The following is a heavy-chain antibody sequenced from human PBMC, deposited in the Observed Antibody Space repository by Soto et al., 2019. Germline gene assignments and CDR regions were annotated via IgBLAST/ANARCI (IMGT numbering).Heavy chain of an antibody. CDR3: AKGXGXXYFDY. D-gene: IGHD7-27*01. J-gene: IGHJ4*02. Sequence: QVQLVESGGGVVQPGRSLRLSCAASGFTFSRYPMYWVRQAPGKGLEWVAVITYDGNNKYYADSVKGRFTISRDNAKNTLSLQMNNLRPXDTAVYXCAKGXGXXYFDYWGQGTLVTVSS. V-gene: IGHV3-30-3*01. CDR1: GFTFSRYP. CDR2: ITYDGNNK.